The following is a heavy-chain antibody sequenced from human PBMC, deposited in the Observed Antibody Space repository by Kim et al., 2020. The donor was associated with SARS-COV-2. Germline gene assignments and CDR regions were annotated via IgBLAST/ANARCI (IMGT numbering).Heavy chain of an antibody. V-gene: IGHV3-49*03. CDR2: IRSKAYGGTT. CDR3: TRGPLSLPAATDSVDY. D-gene: IGHD2-2*01. Sequence: GGSLRLSCTASGFTFGDYAMSWFRQAPGKGLEWVGFIRSKAYGGTTEYAASVKGRFTISRDDSKSIAYLQMNSLKTEDTAVYYCTRGPLSLPAATDSVDYWGQGTLVTVSS. J-gene: IGHJ4*02. CDR1: GFTFGDYA.